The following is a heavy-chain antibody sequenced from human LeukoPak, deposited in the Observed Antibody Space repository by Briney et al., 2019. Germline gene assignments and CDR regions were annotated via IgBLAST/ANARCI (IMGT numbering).Heavy chain of an antibody. CDR3: AKDRLLNCRGDCYIFDY. V-gene: IGHV3-23*01. CDR2: ISGSGDST. D-gene: IGHD2-21*02. Sequence: ETLSLTCTVSGGSISTSNYYWGWIRQTPGKGLEWVSSISGSGDSTFYADSVKGRFSISRDNSKNTLYLQVNGLRTEDTAVYYCAKDRLLNCRGDCYIFDYWGQGTVVTVSS. CDR1: GGSISTSNYY. J-gene: IGHJ4*02.